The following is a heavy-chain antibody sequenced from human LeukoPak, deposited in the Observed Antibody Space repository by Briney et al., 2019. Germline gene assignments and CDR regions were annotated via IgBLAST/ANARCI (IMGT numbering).Heavy chain of an antibody. D-gene: IGHD1-26*01. CDR3: ARELVGATRGFDF. CDR2: IYSGGSR. V-gene: IGHV3-66*01. CDR1: GFTVSSNY. J-gene: IGHJ4*02. Sequence: GGSLRLSCAASGFTVSSNYMSWVRQAPGKGLEWVSVIYSGGSRYYADSVKGRFTISRDNSKNTLYLQMNSLRAEDTAVYYCARELVGATRGFDFWGQGTLVTVSS.